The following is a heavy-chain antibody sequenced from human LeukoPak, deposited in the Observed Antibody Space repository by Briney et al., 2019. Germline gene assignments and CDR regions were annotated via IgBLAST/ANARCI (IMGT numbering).Heavy chain of an antibody. V-gene: IGHV3-48*01. CDR2: ISSSSSTI. D-gene: IGHD1-26*01. CDR3: ARASGSYWYYFDY. Sequence: QSGGSLRLSCAASGFTFSSYSMNWVRQAPGKGLEWVSYISSSSSTIYYADSVKGRFTISRDNAKNSLYLQMNSLRAEDTAVYYCARASGSYWYYFDYWGQGTLVTVSS. CDR1: GFTFSSYS. J-gene: IGHJ4*02.